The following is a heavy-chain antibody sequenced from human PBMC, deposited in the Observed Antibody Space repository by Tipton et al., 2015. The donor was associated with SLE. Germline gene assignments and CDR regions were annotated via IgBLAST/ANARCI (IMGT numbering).Heavy chain of an antibody. Sequence: SLRLSCAASGFTFSSYWMSWVRQAPGKGLEWVANIKQDGSEKYYVDSVKGRFTISRDNAKNSLYLKMNSLRAEDTAVYYCARVSGGSSAWWFDYWGQGTLVTVSS. J-gene: IGHJ4*02. CDR3: ARVSGGSSAWWFDY. D-gene: IGHD2-15*01. V-gene: IGHV3-7*01. CDR2: IKQDGSEK. CDR1: GFTFSSYW.